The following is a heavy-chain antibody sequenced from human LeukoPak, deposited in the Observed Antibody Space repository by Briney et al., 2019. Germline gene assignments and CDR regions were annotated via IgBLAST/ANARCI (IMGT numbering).Heavy chain of an antibody. CDR3: AREWELVY. V-gene: IGHV3-30-3*01. Sequence: HTGGSLRLSCAASGFTFSSYAIHWVRQAPGKGLEWVAVISYDGSSKYYADSVKGRFTISRDNSKNTLNLQMNSLRAEDTAVYYCAREWELVYWGQGTLVTVSS. CDR2: ISYDGSSK. CDR1: GFTFSSYA. D-gene: IGHD1-26*01. J-gene: IGHJ4*02.